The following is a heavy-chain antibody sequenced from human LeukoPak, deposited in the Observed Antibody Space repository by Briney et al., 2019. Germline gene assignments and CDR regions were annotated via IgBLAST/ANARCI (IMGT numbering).Heavy chain of an antibody. CDR3: ARGPGDFDASDI. J-gene: IGHJ3*02. CDR2: IKENGNEQ. CDR1: GFTFSRYW. Sequence: GGSLRLSCAASGFTFSRYWMSWVRQAPGKGPEWVAHIKENGNEQYYADSVKGRFTISRDNAKKSLCLQMNSLRAEDTALYYCARGPGDFDASDIWGQGTMVTVSS. V-gene: IGHV3-7*01. D-gene: IGHD1-14*01.